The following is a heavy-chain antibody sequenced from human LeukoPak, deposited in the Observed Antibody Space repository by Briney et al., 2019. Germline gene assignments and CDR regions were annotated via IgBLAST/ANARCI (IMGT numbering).Heavy chain of an antibody. Sequence: GGSLRLSCAASGFTFSSYWMHWVRQAPGKGLVWVSRINSDGSSTDYADSVKGRITISRDNAKNTLYLQMNSLRAEDTAVYYCARDIAPSIVVGILGYWGQGTLVTVSS. V-gene: IGHV3-74*01. D-gene: IGHD3-22*01. CDR1: GFTFSSYW. J-gene: IGHJ4*02. CDR3: ARDIAPSIVVGILGY. CDR2: INSDGSST.